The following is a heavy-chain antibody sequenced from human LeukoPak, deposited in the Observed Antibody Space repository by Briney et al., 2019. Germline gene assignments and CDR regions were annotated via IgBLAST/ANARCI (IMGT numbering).Heavy chain of an antibody. CDR3: ARDYTGYFP. V-gene: IGHV3-7*03. CDR1: GFTFSSYW. J-gene: IGHJ5*02. D-gene: IGHD3-9*01. CDR2: IKTDGSEK. Sequence: GGSLRLSCEASGFTFSSYWMSWVRQAPGKGPEWVANIKTDGSEKYYVDSVKGRFTISRDNAKNSLYLQMNSLRAEDTAVYYCARDYTGYFPWGQGTLVIVSS.